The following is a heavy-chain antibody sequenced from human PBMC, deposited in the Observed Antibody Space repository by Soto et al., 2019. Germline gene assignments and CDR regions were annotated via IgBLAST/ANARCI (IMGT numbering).Heavy chain of an antibody. J-gene: IGHJ6*02. V-gene: IGHV3-23*01. CDR1: GFTFSSYV. CDR2: IRTSGGNT. Sequence: EVQLLESGGGLVQPGGSLRLSCAASGFTFSSYVMNWVRQAPGKGLEWVSGIRTSGGNTYYADSVEGRFTISRDNSKNTLYLQKNSLRAEDTAVYYCARGPRAPPPHDYGMDVWGQGTTVTVSS. CDR3: ARGPRAPPPHDYGMDV.